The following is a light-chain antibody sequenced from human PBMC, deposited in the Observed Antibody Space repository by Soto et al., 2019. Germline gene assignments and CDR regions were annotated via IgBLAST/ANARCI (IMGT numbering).Light chain of an antibody. Sequence: EIVMTQSPATLSVSPGERATLSCRASQSVSSNLAWYQQKPGQAPRLLIYDASTRATGIPARFSGSGSGTEFTLTISSLQSDAVAVYYCQPYNNWPRTSGKGTKVEIE. V-gene: IGKV3-15*01. CDR2: DAS. CDR3: QPYNNWPRT. CDR1: QSVSSN. J-gene: IGKJ1*01.